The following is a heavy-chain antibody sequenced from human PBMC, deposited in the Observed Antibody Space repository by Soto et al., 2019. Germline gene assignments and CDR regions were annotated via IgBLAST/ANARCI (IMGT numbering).Heavy chain of an antibody. CDR3: ARPPGYCSSTSCYGWFDP. D-gene: IGHD2-2*01. CDR2: IYYSGST. J-gene: IGHJ5*02. CDR1: GGSISSSSYY. Sequence: QLQLQESGPGLVKPSETLSLTCTVSGGSISSSSYYWGWIRQPPGKGLEWIGSIYYSGSTYYNPSLKSRVPLSVETSKNQFSLKLSSVTAADTAVYYCARPPGYCSSTSCYGWFDPWGQGTLVTVSS. V-gene: IGHV4-39*01.